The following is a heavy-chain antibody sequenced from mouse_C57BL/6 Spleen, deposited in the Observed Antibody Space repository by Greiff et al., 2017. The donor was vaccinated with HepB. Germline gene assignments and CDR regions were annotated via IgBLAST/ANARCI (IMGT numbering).Heavy chain of an antibody. J-gene: IGHJ4*01. CDR3: AREGVVKGAMDY. D-gene: IGHD1-1*02. Sequence: VQLQQPGAELVKPGASVKLSCKASGYTFTSYWMHWVKQRPGQGLEWIGMIHPNSGSTNYNEKFKSKATLTVDKSSSTAYMQLSSLTSEDSAVYYCAREGVVKGAMDYWGQGTSVTVSS. V-gene: IGHV1-64*01. CDR2: IHPNSGST. CDR1: GYTFTSYW.